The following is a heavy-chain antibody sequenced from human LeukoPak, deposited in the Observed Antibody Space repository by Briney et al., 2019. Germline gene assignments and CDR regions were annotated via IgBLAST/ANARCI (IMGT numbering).Heavy chain of an antibody. V-gene: IGHV3-30*04. CDR3: VRDPGGGAYDL. CDR2: ISYDGSNK. Sequence: GRSLRLSCAASGFTFSSYAMHWVRQAPGKGLEWVAVISYDGSNKYYADSVKGRFTISRDNSKNTLYLQMNSLRVDDTAVYYCVRDPGGGAYDLWGQGTMVTVSS. J-gene: IGHJ3*01. CDR1: GFTFSSYA. D-gene: IGHD1-26*01.